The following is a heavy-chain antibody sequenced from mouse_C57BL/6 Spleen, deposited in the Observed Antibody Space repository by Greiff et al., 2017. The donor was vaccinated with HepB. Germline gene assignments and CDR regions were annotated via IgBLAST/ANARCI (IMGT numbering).Heavy chain of an antibody. CDR2: INPNNGGT. J-gene: IGHJ1*03. V-gene: IGHV1-26*01. CDR1: GYTFTDYY. CDR3: ARLPDGYYPYWYFDV. D-gene: IGHD2-3*01. Sequence: EVQLQQSGPELVKPGASVKISCKASGYTFTDYYMNWVKQSHGKSLEWIGDINPNNGGTSYNQKFKGKATLTVDKSSSTAYMGLRSLTSEDSAVYYCARLPDGYYPYWYFDVWGTGTTVTVSS.